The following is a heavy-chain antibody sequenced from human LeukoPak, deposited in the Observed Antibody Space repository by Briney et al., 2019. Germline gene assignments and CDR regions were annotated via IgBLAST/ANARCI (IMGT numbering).Heavy chain of an antibody. J-gene: IGHJ3*02. V-gene: IGHV3-48*01. Sequence: GGSLRLSCAASGFTFSSYSMNWVRQAPGKGLEWVSYISSSSTIYYADSVKGRFTISRDNAKNSLYLQMNSLRAEDTAVYYCAEIVLLGAFDIWGQGTMVTVSS. CDR1: GFTFSSYS. D-gene: IGHD2/OR15-2a*01. CDR3: AEIVLLGAFDI. CDR2: ISSSSTI.